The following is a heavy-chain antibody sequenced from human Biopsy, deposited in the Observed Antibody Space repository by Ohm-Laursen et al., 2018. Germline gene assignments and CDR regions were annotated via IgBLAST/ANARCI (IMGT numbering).Heavy chain of an antibody. V-gene: IGHV1-18*01. D-gene: IGHD6-25*01. CDR1: GYKFTSYG. CDR3: ARIAAAGWDDY. Sequence: PSESASCKASGYKFTSYGMSWVRQAPGQGFEWMGMISGYNGNTNYAQKFQGRITMTIGAATSTGYMDLRSLKSDDTVVYYCARIAAAGWDDYWGQGTLVTVSS. CDR2: ISGYNGNT. J-gene: IGHJ4*02.